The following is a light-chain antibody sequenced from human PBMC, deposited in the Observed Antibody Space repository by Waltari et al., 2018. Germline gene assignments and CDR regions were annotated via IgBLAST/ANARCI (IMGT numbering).Light chain of an antibody. CDR2: AAS. Sequence: DIQLTQSPSSLYESVGNRVTVHCRASQHVGTYLNWYQQQPGKAPKLLIYAASIFNTCVPSRFSGSGSGTEFSLTISSLQPEDFATYYCQQGYNSPPTFGQGTKLESK. J-gene: IGKJ2*01. CDR1: QHVGTY. V-gene: IGKV1-39*01. CDR3: QQGYNSPPT.